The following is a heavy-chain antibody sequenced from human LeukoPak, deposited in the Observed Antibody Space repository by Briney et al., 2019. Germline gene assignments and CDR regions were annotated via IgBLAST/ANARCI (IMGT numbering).Heavy chain of an antibody. J-gene: IGHJ3*02. D-gene: IGHD6-6*01. Sequence: PGGSLRLSCAASGFTFSSYWMHWVRQAPGKGLVWVSRINSDGSTTSYADSVKGRFTISRDNAKNPLYLQMNSLRAEDTAAYYCARRSAARDAFDIWGQGTMVTVSS. CDR1: GFTFSSYW. CDR3: ARRSAARDAFDI. CDR2: INSDGSTT. V-gene: IGHV3-74*01.